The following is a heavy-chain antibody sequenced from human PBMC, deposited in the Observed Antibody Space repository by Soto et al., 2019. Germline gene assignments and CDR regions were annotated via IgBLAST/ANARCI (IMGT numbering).Heavy chain of an antibody. Sequence: EVQLLESGGGLVQPGGSLRLSCAASGFTFSSYAMSWVRQAPGKGLEWVSAISGSGGSTYYADSVKGRFTISRDNSKNTLYLQMNSLRAEDTAVYYCAKDRGSSTSWEGGFDPWGQGTLVTVSS. CDR3: AKDRGSSTSWEGGFDP. D-gene: IGHD2-2*01. J-gene: IGHJ5*02. CDR1: GFTFSSYA. CDR2: ISGSGGST. V-gene: IGHV3-23*01.